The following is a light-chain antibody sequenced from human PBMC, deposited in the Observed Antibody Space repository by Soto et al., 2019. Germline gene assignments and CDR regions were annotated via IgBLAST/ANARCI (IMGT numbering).Light chain of an antibody. CDR1: SSDVGTYNL. Sequence: QSALTQPASVSGSPGQSITISCTGTSSDVGTYNLVSWYQQHPGKAPKLMIYEGSKRPSGVSDRFSGSKSSNTASLTISGLQAEDEADYYCSSYAGSSTSDVVFGGGTKLTVL. CDR3: SSYAGSSTSDVV. J-gene: IGLJ2*01. V-gene: IGLV2-23*01. CDR2: EGS.